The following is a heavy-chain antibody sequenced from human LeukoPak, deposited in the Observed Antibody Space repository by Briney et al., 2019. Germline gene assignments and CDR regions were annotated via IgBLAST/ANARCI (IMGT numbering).Heavy chain of an antibody. V-gene: IGHV4-59*01. CDR1: GGSITSDT. CDR3: ARGPNSGAYYSFDY. CDR2: RHYSGST. Sequence: SETLSLTCTVSGGSITSDTWNWIRQPPGKGLEWIGNRHYSGSTNYNPSLKSRVTISVDTSKNQFSLKVASVTAADTAVYFCARGPNSGAYYSFDYWGQGTLVTVSS. D-gene: IGHD3-22*01. J-gene: IGHJ4*02.